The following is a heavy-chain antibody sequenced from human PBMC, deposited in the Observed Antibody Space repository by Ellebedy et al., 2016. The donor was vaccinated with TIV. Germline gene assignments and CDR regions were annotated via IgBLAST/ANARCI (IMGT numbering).Heavy chain of an antibody. D-gene: IGHD3/OR15-3a*01. CDR3: SRVDLGLAFHS. J-gene: IGHJ4*02. V-gene: IGHV3-53*01. CDR2: IYSSGIT. Sequence: GGSLRLSCAVSGFSVSGNYMSWVRQPPGKGLEWVSIIYSSGITYYPDYVKGRFTISRDTSKNTVSLQINSLRAEDTAVYYCSRVDLGLAFHSWGRGTLVTVSS. CDR1: GFSVSGNY.